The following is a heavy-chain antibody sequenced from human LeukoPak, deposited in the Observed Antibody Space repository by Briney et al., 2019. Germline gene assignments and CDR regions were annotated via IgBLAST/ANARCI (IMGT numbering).Heavy chain of an antibody. CDR2: INWSGSST. Sequence: GVSLRLSCAASGFTFDEYGMSWVRQAPGKGLEWVSGINWSGSSTTYADSVKGRFTISRDNAKNSLYLQMNSLRAEDTALYHCARIRGYFYGSGTGYMDVWGKGTTVTISS. V-gene: IGHV3-20*01. D-gene: IGHD3-10*01. CDR1: GFTFDEYG. J-gene: IGHJ6*03. CDR3: ARIRGYFYGSGTGYMDV.